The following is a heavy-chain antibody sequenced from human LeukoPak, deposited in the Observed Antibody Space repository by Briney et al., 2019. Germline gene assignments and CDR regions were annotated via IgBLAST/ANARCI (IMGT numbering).Heavy chain of an antibody. CDR3: AKDRGPYDSSGIDY. Sequence: GGSLRLSCAASGFTFSSYWMHWVRQAPGKGLEWVAVISYDGSNKYYADSVKGRFTISRDNSKNTLYLQMNSLRAEDTAVYYCAKDRGPYDSSGIDYWGQGTLVTVSS. CDR1: GFTFSSYW. CDR2: ISYDGSNK. J-gene: IGHJ4*02. D-gene: IGHD3-22*01. V-gene: IGHV3-30*18.